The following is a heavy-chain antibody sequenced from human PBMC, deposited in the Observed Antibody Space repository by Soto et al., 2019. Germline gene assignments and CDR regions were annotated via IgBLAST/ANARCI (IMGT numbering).Heavy chain of an antibody. V-gene: IGHV3-48*01. CDR1: GFTFSSYS. Sequence: GGPLRLSCAVSGFTFSSYSMNWVRQAPGKGLEWVSYISSSSTTIYYADSVKGRFTISRDNAKNLLYLQMNSLRAEDTAVYYCARDPGDGITMVRGSGWFDPWGQGTLVTVSS. CDR3: ARDPGDGITMVRGSGWFDP. D-gene: IGHD3-10*01. CDR2: ISSSSTTI. J-gene: IGHJ5*02.